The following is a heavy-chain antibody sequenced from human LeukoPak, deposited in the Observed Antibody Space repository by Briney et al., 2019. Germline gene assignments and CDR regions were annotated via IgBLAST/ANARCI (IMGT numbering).Heavy chain of an antibody. CDR3: VLYDSSGNGAFDI. V-gene: IGHV4-4*07. CDR1: GGSISSYY. D-gene: IGHD3-22*01. Sequence: SETLSLTCTVSGGSISSYYWSWPRQPGGKGLEWLGRIYSSGSPIHNTSLKSRVPMPLDTSKNRAVSKLSSVTAAGTAVYYCVLYDSSGNGAFDIWGQGTMVTVSS. J-gene: IGHJ3*02. CDR2: IYSSGSP.